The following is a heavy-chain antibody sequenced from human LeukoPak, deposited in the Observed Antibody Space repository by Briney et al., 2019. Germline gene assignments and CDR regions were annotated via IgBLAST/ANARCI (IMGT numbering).Heavy chain of an antibody. Sequence: SETLSLTCTVSGGSISSYYWSWIRQPAGKGLEWIGRIYTSGSTNYNPSLKSRVTMSVDTSKNQFSLKLSSVTAADTAVYYCARDDAAGIVVATPGDYCGQGTLVTVSS. CDR3: ARDDAAGIVVATPGDY. V-gene: IGHV4-4*07. CDR1: GGSISSYY. J-gene: IGHJ4*02. D-gene: IGHD1-26*01. CDR2: IYTSGST.